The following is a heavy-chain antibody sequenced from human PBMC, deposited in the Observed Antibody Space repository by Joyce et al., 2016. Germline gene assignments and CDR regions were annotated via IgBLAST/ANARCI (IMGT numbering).Heavy chain of an antibody. CDR2: ISPSDSDT. V-gene: IGHV5-51*01. CDR1: GYSFTNFR. Sequence: EVQLVQSGAEVKKPGESLKISCQASGYSFTNFRSGWVRQMPGKGLEWMVIISPSDSDTKYSPSFQGQVTISADKSISTAYLQWSSLKASDTAMYYCARRMTDAFDYWGQGTLVTVSS. CDR3: ARRMTDAFDY. J-gene: IGHJ4*02.